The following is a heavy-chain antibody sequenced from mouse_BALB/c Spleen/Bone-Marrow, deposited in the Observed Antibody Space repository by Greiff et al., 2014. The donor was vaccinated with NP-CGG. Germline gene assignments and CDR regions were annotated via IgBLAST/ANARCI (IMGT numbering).Heavy chain of an antibody. J-gene: IGHJ3*01. Sequence: VQLQQPGAELVKPGASVKLSRTASGFNIKNTYIHWVKQRPEQGLEWIGRIDPANVNTKYDPKFQGKATITADTSSNTAYLQLSSLTSEDTAVYYCATYYYGSSLFAYWGQGTLVTVSA. CDR1: GFNIKNTY. CDR3: ATYYYGSSLFAY. V-gene: IGHV14-3*02. CDR2: IDPANVNT. D-gene: IGHD1-1*01.